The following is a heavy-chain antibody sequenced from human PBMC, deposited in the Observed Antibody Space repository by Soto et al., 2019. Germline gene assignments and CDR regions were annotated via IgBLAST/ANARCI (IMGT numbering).Heavy chain of an antibody. CDR2: INPNSGGT. Sequence: ASVKVSCKASGYTFTGYYTHWVRQAPGQGLEWMGWINPNSGGTNYAQKFQGWVTMTRDTSISTAYMELSRLRSDDTAVYYCAREGTYGSGSYFDYHYYYYYGMDVWGQGTTVTVSS. CDR3: AREGTYGSGSYFDYHYYYYYGMDV. J-gene: IGHJ6*02. D-gene: IGHD3-10*01. CDR1: GYTFTGYY. V-gene: IGHV1-2*04.